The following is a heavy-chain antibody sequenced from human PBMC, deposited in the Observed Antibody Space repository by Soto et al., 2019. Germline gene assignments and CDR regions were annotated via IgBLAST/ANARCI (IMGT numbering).Heavy chain of an antibody. CDR2: IIPVFGIV. V-gene: IGHV1-69*01. J-gene: IGHJ6*02. CDR3: AGGRIVVAGSSAYYGMDV. CDR1: GGNPSNSA. D-gene: IGHD6-19*01. Sequence: QVHLLLQSGAEVKKPGSSVKVSCKASGGNPSNSAISWVRQAPGQWLEWMGGIIPVFGIVSYAQNFQGRVTITADESTITAYMELSSLRSEDTAVYFCAGGRIVVAGSSAYYGMDVWGQGTTVTVAS.